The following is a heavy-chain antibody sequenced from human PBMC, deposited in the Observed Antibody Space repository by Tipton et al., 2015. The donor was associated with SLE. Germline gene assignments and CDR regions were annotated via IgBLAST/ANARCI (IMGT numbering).Heavy chain of an antibody. V-gene: IGHV1-18*01. CDR1: GYTFSSDG. J-gene: IGHJ5*02. D-gene: IGHD4-17*01. CDR2: ITTSNGNA. CDR3: ARVLSVTTVWWFDP. Sequence: QSGAEVKKPGASVKVSCKASGYTFSSDGINWVRRAPGQGLEWVGWITTSNGNAYPAQKLQDRVIMTTDTSTSTAYMELRGLTSDDTAVYYCARVLSVTTVWWFDPWGQGTLVTVSS.